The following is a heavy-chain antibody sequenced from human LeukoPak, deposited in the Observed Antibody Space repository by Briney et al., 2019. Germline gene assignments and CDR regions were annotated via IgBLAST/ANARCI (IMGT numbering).Heavy chain of an antibody. J-gene: IGHJ6*03. V-gene: IGHV3-30*02. CDR2: IRYDGSNK. CDR3: AKNPYCSSTSCYRVYYYYYMDV. CDR1: GFTFSSYG. Sequence: PGGSPRLSCAASGFTFSSYGMHWVRQAPGKGLEWVAFIRYDGSNKYYADSVKGRFTIPRDNSKNTLYLQMNSLRAEDTAVYYCAKNPYCSSTSCYRVYYYYYMDVWGKGTTVTVSS. D-gene: IGHD2-2*02.